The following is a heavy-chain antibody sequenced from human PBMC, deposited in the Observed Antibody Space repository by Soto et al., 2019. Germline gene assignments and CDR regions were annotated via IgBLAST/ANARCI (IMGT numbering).Heavy chain of an antibody. Sequence: TLTLTCAVSGGSISSGGYYWSWIPQHPGKGLEWIGYIYYSGSTYYNPSLKSRVTISVDTSKNQFSLKLSSVTAADTAVYYCARLEYCSSTSCGGFDYWGQGTLVNVS. D-gene: IGHD2-2*01. V-gene: IGHV4-31*11. CDR2: IYYSGST. J-gene: IGHJ4*02. CDR1: GGSISSGGYY. CDR3: ARLEYCSSTSCGGFDY.